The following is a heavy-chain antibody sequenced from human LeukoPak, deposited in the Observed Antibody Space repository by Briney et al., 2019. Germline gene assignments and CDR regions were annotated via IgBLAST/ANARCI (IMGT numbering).Heavy chain of an antibody. V-gene: IGHV3-49*03. CDR2: IRSKAYGGTT. J-gene: IGHJ4*02. D-gene: IGHD6-19*01. Sequence: PGGSLRLSCTASGFTFCDYAMSWFRQAPGKGLEWVGFIRSKAYGGTTEYAASVKGRFTISRDDSKSIAYLQMNSLKTEDTAVYYCTRDEFLGQWLAVDYWGQGTLVTVSS. CDR1: GFTFCDYA. CDR3: TRDEFLGQWLAVDY.